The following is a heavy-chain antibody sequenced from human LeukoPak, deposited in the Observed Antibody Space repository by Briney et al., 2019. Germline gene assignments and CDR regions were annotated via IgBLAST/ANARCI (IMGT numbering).Heavy chain of an antibody. CDR3: ARGGGLDV. J-gene: IGHJ6*02. D-gene: IGHD3-16*01. CDR1: GFTFGSYG. V-gene: IGHV3-33*03. Sequence: GGSLRLSCAASGFTFGSYGMHWVRQAPGKGLEWVAVIWYDGSNKYYADSVKGRFTISRDNAKNPLYLQMSNLRAEDTAVYFCARGGGLDVWGQGATVTVSS. CDR2: IWYDGSNK.